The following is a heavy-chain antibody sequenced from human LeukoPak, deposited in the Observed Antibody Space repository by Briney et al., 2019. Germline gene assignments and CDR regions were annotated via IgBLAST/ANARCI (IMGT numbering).Heavy chain of an antibody. Sequence: PSETLSLTCTVSGGSISSGSYYWSWIRQPAGKGLEWIGRIYTSGSTNYNPSLKSRVTISVDTSKNQFSLKLSSVTAADTAVYYCARGEQWPLSFDYWGQGTLVTVSS. CDR1: GGSISSGSYY. V-gene: IGHV4-61*02. J-gene: IGHJ4*02. CDR3: ARGEQWPLSFDY. D-gene: IGHD6-19*01. CDR2: IYTSGST.